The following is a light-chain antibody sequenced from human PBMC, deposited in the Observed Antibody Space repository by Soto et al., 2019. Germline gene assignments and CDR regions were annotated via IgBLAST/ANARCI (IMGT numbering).Light chain of an antibody. J-gene: IGKJ1*01. Sequence: EILLTQSPSTLSSFPGDRVTLSCRASQYINTRLAWYQHRPGQAPRLLIYGASTRATGIPARLSGSGSGTEFTLTISSMQSEDFAIYYCQQYNNWRTFGQGTKVDIK. CDR3: QQYNNWRT. CDR2: GAS. V-gene: IGKV3-15*01. CDR1: QYINTR.